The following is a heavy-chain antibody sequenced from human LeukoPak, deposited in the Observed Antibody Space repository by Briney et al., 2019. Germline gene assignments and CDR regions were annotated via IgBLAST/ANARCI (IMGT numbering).Heavy chain of an antibody. CDR1: GYTFTSYG. D-gene: IGHD4-17*01. Sequence: ASVKVSCKAPGYTFTSYGISWVRQAPGQGLEWMGWISAYNGNTNYAQKLQGGVTMTTDTSTSTAYMELRSMRSDDTAVYYCARDPAGYGDYSRASYYGMDVWGQGATVTVS. CDR3: ARDPAGYGDYSRASYYGMDV. CDR2: ISAYNGNT. V-gene: IGHV1-18*01. J-gene: IGHJ6*02.